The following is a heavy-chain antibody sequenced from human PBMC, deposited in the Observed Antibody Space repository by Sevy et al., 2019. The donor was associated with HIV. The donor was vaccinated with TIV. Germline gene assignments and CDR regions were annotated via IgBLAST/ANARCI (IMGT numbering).Heavy chain of an antibody. CDR1: GFSFNTYA. J-gene: IGHJ4*02. CDR3: ARGGGNGWYYFDY. Sequence: GGSLRLSCAASGFSFNTYAMTWVRQAPGKGLEWVSVISNSGDRTYYADSVKGRFTISRDNSKNTLYLQMISLRSEDTAVYYCARGGGNGWYYFDYWGQETLVTVSS. CDR2: ISNSGDRT. D-gene: IGHD6-19*01. V-gene: IGHV3-23*01.